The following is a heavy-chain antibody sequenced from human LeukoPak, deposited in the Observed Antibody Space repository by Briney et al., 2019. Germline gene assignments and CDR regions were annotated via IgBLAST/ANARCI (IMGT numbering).Heavy chain of an antibody. CDR3: AKTMWPTGGGETFDY. Sequence: PGGSLRLSCAASGVTFTTYPMHWVRQAPGKGLEWVAVISHDESYIYYADSVKGRFTISRDTSRNTLYLQMNDMRAEDTSIYYCAKTMWPTGGGETFDYWGQGTLVTVSS. CDR1: GVTFTTYP. J-gene: IGHJ4*02. V-gene: IGHV3-30*18. D-gene: IGHD3-16*01. CDR2: ISHDESYI.